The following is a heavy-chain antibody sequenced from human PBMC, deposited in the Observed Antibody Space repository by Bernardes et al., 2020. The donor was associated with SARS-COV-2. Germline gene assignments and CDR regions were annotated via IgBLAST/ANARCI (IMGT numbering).Heavy chain of an antibody. Sequence: ASVKVSCKASGYTFTSYGISWVRQAPGQGLEWMGWISVYNGNTNYAQKFQGRVTMTTDTYTSTAKMELRSLRSDDTAMYYCARGGGYCSGGSCQGSNWFDPWGQGTLVTVSS. D-gene: IGHD2-15*01. CDR1: GYTFTSYG. CDR2: ISVYNGNT. V-gene: IGHV1-18*01. J-gene: IGHJ5*02. CDR3: ARGGGYCSGGSCQGSNWFDP.